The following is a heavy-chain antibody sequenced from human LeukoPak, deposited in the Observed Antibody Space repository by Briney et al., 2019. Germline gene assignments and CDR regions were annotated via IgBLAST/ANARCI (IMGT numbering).Heavy chain of an antibody. D-gene: IGHD6-19*01. CDR1: GFTFSSYW. J-gene: IGHJ4*02. CDR2: INSDGSST. Sequence: GGSLRLSCAASGFTFSSYWMHWVRQAPGKGLVWVSRINSDGSSTSYADSVKGRFTISRDNAKNTLYLQMNSLRAEDTAVYYCARDGTYSSGWYSQDYWGQGTLVTVSS. V-gene: IGHV3-74*01. CDR3: ARDGTYSSGWYSQDY.